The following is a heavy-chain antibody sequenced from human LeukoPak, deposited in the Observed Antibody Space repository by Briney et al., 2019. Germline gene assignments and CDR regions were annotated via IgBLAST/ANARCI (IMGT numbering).Heavy chain of an antibody. CDR1: GDTLNNYA. Sequence: SVKVSCKASGDTLNNYAFSWVRQAPGQGLEWMGGIIPNIGTTNYAQIFQDRVAITTDESTTTVYMELSRLRSEDTAVYYCAREGATIHAGLHYWGQGTLVTVSS. V-gene: IGHV1-69*05. J-gene: IGHJ4*02. CDR2: IIPNIGTT. D-gene: IGHD1-26*01. CDR3: AREGATIHAGLHY.